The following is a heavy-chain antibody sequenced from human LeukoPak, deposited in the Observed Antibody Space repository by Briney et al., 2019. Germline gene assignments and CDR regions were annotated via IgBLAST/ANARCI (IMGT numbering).Heavy chain of an antibody. CDR1: GFTFSSYG. D-gene: IGHD4-17*01. J-gene: IGHJ3*02. CDR2: ISGSGGSGGNT. V-gene: IGHV3-23*01. CDR3: VRKAYGDYVRGAFDI. Sequence: GGSLRLSCAASGFTFSSYGMSWVRQAPGKGLEWVSSISGSGGSGGNTHYADSVKGRFTISRDNSKNTLYLQMNSLRAEDTAVYYCVRKAYGDYVRGAFDIWGQGTMVTVSS.